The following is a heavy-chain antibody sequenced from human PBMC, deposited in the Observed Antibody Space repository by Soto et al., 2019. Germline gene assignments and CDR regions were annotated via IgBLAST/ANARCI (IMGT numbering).Heavy chain of an antibody. D-gene: IGHD4-4*01. Sequence: EVQLVESGGGVVQPGGSLRLSCAASGFNVSSSNLLWVRQAPGMGLEWVSFIYSSGSTYYADSVKGRFTIAGDNSKNTLYLEKSSPRAEDTAVYYFARAVLTTRYTWLDPWGQGNQVTVSS. J-gene: IGHJ5*02. CDR2: IYSSGST. CDR3: ARAVLTTRYTWLDP. V-gene: IGHV3-66*01. CDR1: GFNVSSSN.